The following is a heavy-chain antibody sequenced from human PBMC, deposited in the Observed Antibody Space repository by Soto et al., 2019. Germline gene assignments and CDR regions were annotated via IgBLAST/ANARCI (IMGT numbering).Heavy chain of an antibody. CDR1: GGTFSSYA. CDR3: ARDPLFFKRYVDHQDLHSFPTRRSSDL. Sequence: SVKVSCKASGGTFSSYAISWVRQAPGQGLEWMGGIIPIFGTANYAQKFQGRVTITADESTSTAYMELSSLRSDDTAVYYCARDPLFFKRYVDHQDLHSFPTRRSSDL. V-gene: IGHV1-69*13. CDR2: IIPIFGTA. J-gene: IGHJ2*01. D-gene: IGHD3-9*01.